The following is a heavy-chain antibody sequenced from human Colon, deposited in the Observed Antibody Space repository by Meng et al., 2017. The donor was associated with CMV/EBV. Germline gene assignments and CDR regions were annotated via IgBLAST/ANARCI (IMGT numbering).Heavy chain of an antibody. CDR2: IWFDGSSK. D-gene: IGHD2-21*02. J-gene: IGHJ4*02. V-gene: IGHV3-30*02. CDR3: VKTGTAWQFDF. CDR1: GFTFSNYA. Sequence: QVYLVGSGGGVVQLGGSLRRSCEASGFTFSNYAMHWVRQAPGKGLEWVAFIWFDGSSKDYADSVKGRFTISRDNSMNRLYLQVNSLRSEDTAVYYCVKTGTAWQFDFWGQGTLVTVSS.